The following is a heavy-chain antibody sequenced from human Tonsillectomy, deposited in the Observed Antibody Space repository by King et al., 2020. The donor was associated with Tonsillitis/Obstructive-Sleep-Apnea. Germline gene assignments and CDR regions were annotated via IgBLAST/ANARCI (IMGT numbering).Heavy chain of an antibody. D-gene: IGHD2-2*01. Sequence: VQLVESGGGLVQPGGSLRLSCAASGFTFSSYWMHWVRQVPGKGLEWVSRITSDGSSTTYADAVKGRFTISRDNAKNTLYLQISSLGAEDTSVYYCARGPFSADCSSTSCYRNYFDSWGQGTLVTVSS. CDR3: ARGPFSADCSSTSCYRNYFDS. V-gene: IGHV3-74*01. CDR2: ITSDGSST. J-gene: IGHJ4*01. CDR1: GFTFSSYW.